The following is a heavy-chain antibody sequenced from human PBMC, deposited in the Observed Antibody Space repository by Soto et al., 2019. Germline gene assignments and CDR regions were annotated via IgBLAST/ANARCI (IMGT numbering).Heavy chain of an antibody. CDR2: ISGSGGST. V-gene: IGHV3-23*01. Sequence: PGGSLRLSCAASGFTFSSYAMSWVRQAPWKGLEWVSAISGSGGSTYYADSVKGRFTISRDNSKNTLYLQMNSLRAEDTAVYYCAKDLWDQTGLVEAAAGYYWGQGPLVTVSS. D-gene: IGHD6-13*01. J-gene: IGHJ4*02. CDR3: AKDLWDQTGLVEAAAGYY. CDR1: GFTFSSYA.